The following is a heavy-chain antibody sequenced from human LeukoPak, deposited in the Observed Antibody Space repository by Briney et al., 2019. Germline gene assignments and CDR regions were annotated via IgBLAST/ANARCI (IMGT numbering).Heavy chain of an antibody. CDR2: INPNSGGT. V-gene: IGHV1-2*02. J-gene: IGHJ4*02. D-gene: IGHD5-24*01. Sequence: ASVKVSCKAPGYTFTGYYMHWVRQAPGQGLEWMGWINPNSGGTNYAQKFQGRVTMTRDTSISAVYMELSRLRSDDTAVYYCARDGTGVYNLVQYWGQGTLVTVSS. CDR1: GYTFTGYY. CDR3: ARDGTGVYNLVQY.